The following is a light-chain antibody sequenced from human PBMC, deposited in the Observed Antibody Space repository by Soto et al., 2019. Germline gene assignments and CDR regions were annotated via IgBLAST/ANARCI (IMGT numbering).Light chain of an antibody. CDR1: NIVNES. V-gene: IGLV3-21*02. J-gene: IGLJ3*02. CDR2: DDS. Sequence: SYELTQPPSVSVAPGQTAMITCGGNNIVNESVHLYQQRPGQAPVLVVYDDSARPSGIPDRLSGSNSENTATLTISRVEAGDEADFYCQVCDSSSDDRSDPTSDRWVFGGGTQLTVL. CDR3: QVCDSSSDDRSDPTSDRWV.